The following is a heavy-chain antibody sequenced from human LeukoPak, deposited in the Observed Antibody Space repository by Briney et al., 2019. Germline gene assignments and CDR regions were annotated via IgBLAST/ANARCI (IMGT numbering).Heavy chain of an antibody. Sequence: SETLSLTCTVSGYSISSNYYWGWIRQPPGKGLEWIGNIYHSGSTYYNPSLKSRVTISVDTSRNQFSLKLSSVTAADTAVYYCARDQYYDFWNGYYTGIVFDYWGQGTLVTVSS. J-gene: IGHJ4*02. CDR1: GYSISSNYY. D-gene: IGHD3-3*01. V-gene: IGHV4-38-2*02. CDR3: ARDQYYDFWNGYYTGIVFDY. CDR2: IYHSGST.